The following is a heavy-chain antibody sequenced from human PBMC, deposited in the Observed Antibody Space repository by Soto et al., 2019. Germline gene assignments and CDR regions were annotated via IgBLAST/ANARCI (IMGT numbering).Heavy chain of an antibody. J-gene: IGHJ4*02. V-gene: IGHV4-59*01. CDR1: GASIRGYY. Sequence: SETLCLTCSVSGASIRGYYWSWIRQPPGKGLECIGYIYYSGSTDYNPSLKSRVTISVDTSKNQFSLKLRSVTAADTAVYYCARSSSTSLFFDYWGQGALVTVSS. CDR3: ARSSSTSLFFDY. CDR2: IYYSGST. D-gene: IGHD2-2*01.